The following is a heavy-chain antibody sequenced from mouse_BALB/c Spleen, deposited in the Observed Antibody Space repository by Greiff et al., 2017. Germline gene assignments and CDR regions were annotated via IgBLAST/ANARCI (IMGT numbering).Heavy chain of an antibody. V-gene: IGHV5-12-1*01. J-gene: IGHJ3*01. CDR1: GFAFSSYD. CDR2: ISSGGGST. Sequence: EVKLVESGGGLVKPGGSLKLSCAASGFAFSSYDMSWVRQTPEKRLEWVAYISSGGGSTYYPDTVKGRFTISRDNAKNTLYLQMSSLKSEDTAMYYCARHALWDLAWFAYWGQGTLVTVSA. CDR3: ARHALWDLAWFAY. D-gene: IGHD1-1*02.